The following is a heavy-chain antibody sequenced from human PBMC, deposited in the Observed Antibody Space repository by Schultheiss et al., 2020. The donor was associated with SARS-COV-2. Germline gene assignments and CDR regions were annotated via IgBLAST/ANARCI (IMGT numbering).Heavy chain of an antibody. Sequence: SQTLSLTCTVSGGSISSSSYYWGWIRQPPGKGLEWIGSIYYSGSTYYNPSLKSRVTISVDTSKNQFSLKLSSVTAADTAVYYCARKTIFGVVINTTGRFDPWGQGTLVTVSS. CDR3: ARKTIFGVVINTTGRFDP. CDR1: GGSISSSSYY. CDR2: IYYSGST. V-gene: IGHV4-39*01. D-gene: IGHD3-3*01. J-gene: IGHJ5*02.